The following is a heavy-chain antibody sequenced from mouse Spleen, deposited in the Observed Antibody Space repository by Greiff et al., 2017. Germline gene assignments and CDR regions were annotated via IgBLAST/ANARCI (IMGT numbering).Heavy chain of an antibody. V-gene: IGHV5-9*04. D-gene: IGHD4-1*01. CDR2: ISSGGGST. Sequence: EVKLVESGGGLVKLGGSLKLSCAASGFTFSSYYMSWVRQTPEKRLEWVATISSGGGSTYYPDSVKGRFTISRDNAKNTLYLQMSSLNSEDTAVYYCARGGPLTGTAWFAYWGQGTLVTVSA. CDR3: ARGGPLTGTAWFAY. J-gene: IGHJ3*01. CDR1: GFTFSSYY.